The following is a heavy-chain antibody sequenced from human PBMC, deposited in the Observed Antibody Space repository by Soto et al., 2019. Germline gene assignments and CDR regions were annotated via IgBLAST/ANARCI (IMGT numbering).Heavy chain of an antibody. CDR1: GYTFTSYG. V-gene: IGHV1-18*01. CDR3: ARDIPYSYDYYGMDV. D-gene: IGHD4-4*01. J-gene: IGHJ6*02. Sequence: GSSVKVSCKASGYTFTSYGISWVRQAPGQGLEWMGWINPYNGNTNYAQKLQGRVTMTTDTSTSTAYMELRSLRSDDSAVYYCARDIPYSYDYYGMDVWGQGTTVTVYS. CDR2: INPYNGNT.